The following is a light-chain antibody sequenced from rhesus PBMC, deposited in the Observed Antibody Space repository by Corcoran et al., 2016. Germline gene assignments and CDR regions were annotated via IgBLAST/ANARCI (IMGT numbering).Light chain of an antibody. J-gene: IGKJ2*01. CDR1: QSVSSS. CDR3: LQHSNWPYS. CDR2: GAS. Sequence: EIVMTQSPATLSLSPGERATLSCRASQSVSSSLAWYQQKPGQAPRLFIYGASSRATGIPDRFSGNGSWTDFTHTISSLEPEDVAVYYCLQHSNWPYSFGQGTKVEIK. V-gene: IGKV3-24*01.